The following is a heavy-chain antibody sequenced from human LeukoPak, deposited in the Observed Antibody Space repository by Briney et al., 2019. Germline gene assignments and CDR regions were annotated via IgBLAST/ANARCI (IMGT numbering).Heavy chain of an antibody. D-gene: IGHD5-24*01. CDR1: GFTFGDYA. V-gene: IGHV3-49*04. J-gene: IGHJ4*02. CDR3: TREGDGYDY. Sequence: GGSLRLSCTASGFTFGDYAMSWVRQAPGKGLEWVGFIRSKAYGGTTEYAASVKGRFTISRDDSKSIAYLQMNSLKTEDTGVYDCTREGDGYDYLGQGTLVTVSS. CDR2: IRSKAYGGTT.